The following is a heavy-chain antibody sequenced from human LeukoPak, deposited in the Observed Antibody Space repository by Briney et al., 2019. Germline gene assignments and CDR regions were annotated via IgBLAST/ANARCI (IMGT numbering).Heavy chain of an antibody. J-gene: IGHJ1*01. CDR2: VNPSGGST. CDR3: ARDESTSILWW. CDR1: GYTFINYY. Sequence: ASVKVSCKASGYTFINYYMHWVRQAPGQGLEWMGIVNPSGGSTSYAQKFQGRVTMTRDTSTSTVYMELSSLRSEDTAVYYCARDESTSILWWWGQGTLVTVSS. D-gene: IGHD2-21*01. V-gene: IGHV1-46*01.